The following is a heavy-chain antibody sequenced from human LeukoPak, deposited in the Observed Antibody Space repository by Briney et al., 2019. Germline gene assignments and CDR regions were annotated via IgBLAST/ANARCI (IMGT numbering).Heavy chain of an antibody. D-gene: IGHD3-22*01. V-gene: IGHV3-21*01. CDR3: ARTTRYYYDSSGYSSLEYFQH. CDR1: GFTFSSYS. Sequence: GGSLRLSCAASGFTFSSYSMNWVRQAPGKGLEWVSSISSSSYIYYADSVKGRFTISRDNAKNSLYLQMNSLRAEDTAVYYCARTTRYYYDSSGYSSLEYFQHWGQGTLVTVSS. J-gene: IGHJ1*01. CDR2: ISSSSYI.